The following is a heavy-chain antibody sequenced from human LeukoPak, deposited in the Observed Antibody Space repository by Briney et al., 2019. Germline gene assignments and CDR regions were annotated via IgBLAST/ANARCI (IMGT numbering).Heavy chain of an antibody. CDR3: ARAEGYCSSTSCLAFDY. CDR1: GYTFTSYG. V-gene: IGHV1-18*01. D-gene: IGHD2-2*01. Sequence: ASVKVSCKASGYTFTSYGISWVRQAPGQGLEWMGWISAYNGNTNYAQKLQGRVTMTTDTSTSTAYMELRSLRSDDTAVYYCARAEGYCSSTSCLAFDYWGQGTLVTVSS. CDR2: ISAYNGNT. J-gene: IGHJ4*02.